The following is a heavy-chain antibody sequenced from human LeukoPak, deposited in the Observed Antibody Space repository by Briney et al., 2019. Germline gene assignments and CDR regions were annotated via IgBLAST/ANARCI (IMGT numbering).Heavy chain of an antibody. Sequence: GESLKISCKGSGYSFTNHWIGWVRQVPGKGLEWMGIISPDDFDTRYNPSFQGQVTFSVDKSIRTAYLQWTDLKASDTARYYCARQRNPGLLDDWGQGTLVTVSS. V-gene: IGHV5-51*01. CDR3: ARQRNPGLLDD. CDR1: GYSFTNHW. CDR2: ISPDDFDT. J-gene: IGHJ4*02.